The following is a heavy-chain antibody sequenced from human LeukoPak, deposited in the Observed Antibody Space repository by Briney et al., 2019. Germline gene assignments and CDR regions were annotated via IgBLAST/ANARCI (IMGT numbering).Heavy chain of an antibody. CDR1: GFSFSSYG. Sequence: GGSLRLSCAASGFSFSSYGMHWVRQAPGKGLEWLSTVSGNGGITYYADSMKGRFTISRDNSKNTLFLQMNSLRGEDTAVYYCAKDPVYGSGQSHPSDYWGQGTLVTVSS. J-gene: IGHJ4*02. V-gene: IGHV3-23*01. CDR3: AKDPVYGSGQSHPSDY. D-gene: IGHD3-3*01. CDR2: VSGNGGIT.